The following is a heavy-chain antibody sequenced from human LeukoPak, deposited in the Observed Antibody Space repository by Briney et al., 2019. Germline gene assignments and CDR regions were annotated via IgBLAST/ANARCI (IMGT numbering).Heavy chain of an antibody. J-gene: IGHJ4*02. V-gene: IGHV3-21*01. D-gene: IGHD3-10*01. CDR1: GFTFSSYS. Sequence: PGGSLRLSCAPSGFTFSSYSMNWVRQAPGKGLEWVSSISSSSSYIYYADSVKGRVTISRDNAKNSLYLQMNSLRAEDTAVYYCARVYDSGNYYFDYWGQGTLVTVSS. CDR3: ARVYDSGNYYFDY. CDR2: ISSSSSYI.